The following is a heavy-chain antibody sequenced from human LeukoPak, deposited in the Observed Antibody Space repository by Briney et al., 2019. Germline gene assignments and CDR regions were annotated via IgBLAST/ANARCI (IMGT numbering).Heavy chain of an antibody. J-gene: IGHJ4*02. CDR1: GYTFTDYY. CDR3: AREDDVLSGHDH. CDR2: IKPRGGDT. D-gene: IGHD3-3*01. V-gene: IGHV1-46*01. Sequence: ASVKVSCKTSGYTFTDYYIHWVRQAPGQGLEWLGIIKPRGGDTDYGQKFQGRITMTSDTSTGTVYMELSSLTSEDTAVFYCAREDDVLSGHDHWGQGTLVTVSS.